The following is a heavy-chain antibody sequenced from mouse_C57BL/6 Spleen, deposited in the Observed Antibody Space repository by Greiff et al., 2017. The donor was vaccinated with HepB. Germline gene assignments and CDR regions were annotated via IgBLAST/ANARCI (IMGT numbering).Heavy chain of an antibody. V-gene: IGHV1-62-2*01. Sequence: QVQLQQSGAELVKPGASVKLSCKASGYTFTEYTIHWVKQRSGQGLEWIGWFYPGSGSIKYNEKFKDKATLTADKSSSTVYMELSRLTSEDSAVYFCARHEERNLGRGRRLYAMDYWGQGTSVTVSA. CDR2: FYPGSGSI. CDR1: GYTFTEYT. CDR3: ARHEERNLGRGRRLYAMDY. D-gene: IGHD1-1*01. J-gene: IGHJ4*01.